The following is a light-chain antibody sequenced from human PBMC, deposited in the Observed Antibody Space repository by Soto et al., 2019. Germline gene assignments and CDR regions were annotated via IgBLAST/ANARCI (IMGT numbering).Light chain of an antibody. J-gene: IGKJ1*01. CDR1: QSVSSSY. V-gene: IGKV3-15*01. Sequence: EFVLTQSPGTLSLSPGERATLSCRASQSVSSSYLAWYQQKPGQAPTLVTCGGSKSANGIPARFSGRGSGKEFILTISGLQSEDFAVYYCQQYDDWPETFGQGTKVDIK. CDR2: GGS. CDR3: QQYDDWPET.